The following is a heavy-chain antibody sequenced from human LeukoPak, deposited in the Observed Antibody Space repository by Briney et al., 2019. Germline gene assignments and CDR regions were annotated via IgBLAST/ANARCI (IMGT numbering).Heavy chain of an antibody. V-gene: IGHV4-34*01. D-gene: IGHD2-2*01. CDR3: ASGGAYCSSTSCYGDPSYYYYMDV. CDR2: INHSGST. Sequence: PSETLSLTCAVYGGSFSGYYWSWIRQPPGKGLEWIGEINHSGSTNYNPSLKSRVTISVDTSKNQFSLKLSSVTAADTAVYYCASGGAYCSSTSCYGDPSYYYYMDVWGKGTTVTVSS. CDR1: GGSFSGYY. J-gene: IGHJ6*03.